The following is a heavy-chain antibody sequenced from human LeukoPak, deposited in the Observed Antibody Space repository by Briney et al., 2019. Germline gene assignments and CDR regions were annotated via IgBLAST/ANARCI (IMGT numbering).Heavy chain of an antibody. CDR3: ARVGLGELSLYDY. D-gene: IGHD3-16*02. CDR2: ISYDGSNK. V-gene: IGHV3-30-3*01. Sequence: PGGSLRLSCAASGFTFSSYAMHWVRQAPGKGLEWVAVISYDGSNKYYADSVKGRFTISRDNSKNTLYLQMNSLRAEDTAVYYCARVGLGELSLYDYWGQGTLVTVSS. CDR1: GFTFSSYA. J-gene: IGHJ4*02.